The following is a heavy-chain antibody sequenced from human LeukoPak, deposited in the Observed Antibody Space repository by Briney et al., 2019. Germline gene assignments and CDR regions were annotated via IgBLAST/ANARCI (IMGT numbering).Heavy chain of an antibody. Sequence: ASVKVSCKASGYTFTSYDINWVRQATGQGLEWMGWMNPNSGNTGYAQKFQGRVTMTRDTSISTAYMELSRLRSDDTAVYYCARGSRRIAVAGTLFDYWGQGTLVTVSS. CDR2: MNPNSGNT. V-gene: IGHV1-8*01. CDR3: ARGSRRIAVAGTLFDY. CDR1: GYTFTSYD. D-gene: IGHD6-19*01. J-gene: IGHJ4*02.